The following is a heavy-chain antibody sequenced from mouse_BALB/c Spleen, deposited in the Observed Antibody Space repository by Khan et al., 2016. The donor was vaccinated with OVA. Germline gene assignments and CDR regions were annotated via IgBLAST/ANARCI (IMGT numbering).Heavy chain of an antibody. CDR3: ARVGYNGTMDY. CDR1: GYTFTNYG. Sequence: QIQLVQSGPELKKPGETVKISCKASGYTFTNYGMNWVKQAPGKGLKWMGWINTYTGEPTYADDFKGRFAFSLETSASTAYLQINNLKNEDTATYFCARVGYNGTMDYWGQGTSVTASS. D-gene: IGHD2-14*01. J-gene: IGHJ4*01. V-gene: IGHV9-3-1*01. CDR2: INTYTGEP.